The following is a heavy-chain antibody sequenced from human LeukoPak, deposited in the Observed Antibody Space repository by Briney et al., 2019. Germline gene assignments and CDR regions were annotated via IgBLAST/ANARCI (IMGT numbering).Heavy chain of an antibody. D-gene: IGHD6-25*01. V-gene: IGHV4-4*07. CDR2: INTSGSS. Sequence: SETLCLTCTVSGGSISTYYWSWIRQPAGKGLEWIGRINTSGSSNYIHSLRSRVTMSVDTSMNQYSLNLSSVTAADTAVYYCAREGGGSRWLDPWGQGTLVTVSS. J-gene: IGHJ5*02. CDR1: GGSISTYY. CDR3: AREGGGSRWLDP.